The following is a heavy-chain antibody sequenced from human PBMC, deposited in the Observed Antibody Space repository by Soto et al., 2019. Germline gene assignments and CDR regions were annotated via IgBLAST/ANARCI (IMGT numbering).Heavy chain of an antibody. CDR2: ISYDGSNK. CDR3: AKDRVGGAFYTPLGF. V-gene: IGHV3-30*18. J-gene: IGHJ4*02. D-gene: IGHD3-16*01. CDR1: GFNFDNYG. Sequence: GGSLRLSCQASGFNFDNYGMHWVRQAPGKGLEWVAVISYDGSNKYYADSVKGRFTISRDNSKNTLSLHLNTLKPEDTAVYHCAKDRVGGAFYTPLGFWGQGTLVTVSS.